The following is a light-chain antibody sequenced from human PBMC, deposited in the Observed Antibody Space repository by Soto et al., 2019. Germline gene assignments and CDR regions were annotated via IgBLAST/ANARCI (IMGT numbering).Light chain of an antibody. V-gene: IGKV3-11*01. Sequence: EIVLTQSPATLSLSPGERATLSCRASQSVSSYLAWYQQKPGQAPRLLIYDASNRATGIPARFSGSWSGTDFTLTISSQEPEDFAVYYCQQRSNWPITFGQGTRLEIK. J-gene: IGKJ5*01. CDR2: DAS. CDR1: QSVSSY. CDR3: QQRSNWPIT.